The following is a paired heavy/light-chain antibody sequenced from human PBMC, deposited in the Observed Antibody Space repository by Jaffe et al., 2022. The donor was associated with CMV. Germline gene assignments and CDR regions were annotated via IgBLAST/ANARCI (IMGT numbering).Light chain of an antibody. Sequence: QSALTQPPSASGSPGQSVTISCTGTSSDVGGYNYVSWYQQHPGKVPKLMIYEVSKRPSGVPDRFSASKSGNTASLTVSGLQVDDEADYYCSSYVGTNTVIFGGGTKLTVL. V-gene: IGLV2-8*01. J-gene: IGLJ2*01. CDR1: SSDVGGYNY. CDR3: SSYVGTNTVI. CDR2: EVS.
Heavy chain of an antibody. D-gene: IGHD3-16*01. CDR2: IYPGESDT. CDR3: ARHFTQSRYYYFYIDV. CDR1: GYSFSNSW. V-gene: IGHV5-51*01. J-gene: IGHJ6*03. Sequence: EVQLVQSGAEVKKPGESLKISCKGSGYSFSNSWIGWVRQMPGKGLEWMGIIYPGESDTRYSPSFQGQVTISADKSISTAYLQWSSLMASDTAIYYCARHFTQSRYYYFYIDVWGKGTTVTVSS.